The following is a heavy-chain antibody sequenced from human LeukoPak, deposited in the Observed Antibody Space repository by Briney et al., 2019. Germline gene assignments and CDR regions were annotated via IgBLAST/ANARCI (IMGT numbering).Heavy chain of an antibody. D-gene: IGHD5-18*01. Sequence: PSETLSLTCAVSGGSMSSYYWSWIRQPPGKGLEWIAYIYYNGSTNYNPSFKGRVTILVDTSKNQFSLKLSSVAAADTAIYYCARQPSATAAFDIWGQGTMVTVSS. CDR1: GGSMSSYY. J-gene: IGHJ3*02. CDR2: IYYNGST. CDR3: ARQPSATAAFDI. V-gene: IGHV4-59*08.